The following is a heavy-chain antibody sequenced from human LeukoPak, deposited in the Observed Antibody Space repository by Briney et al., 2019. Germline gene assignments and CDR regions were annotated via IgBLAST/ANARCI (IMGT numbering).Heavy chain of an antibody. V-gene: IGHV4-38-2*02. D-gene: IGHD2-2*01. CDR2: IYYSGST. Sequence: SETLSLTCTVSGYSISSGYYWGWTRQPPGKGLEWIGTIYYSGSTYYNPSLKSRVTMSVDTSKNQFSLKLSSVTAADTAVYYCARDYCTTTTCPFDCWGQGTLVTVSS. J-gene: IGHJ4*02. CDR3: ARDYCTTTTCPFDC. CDR1: GYSISSGYY.